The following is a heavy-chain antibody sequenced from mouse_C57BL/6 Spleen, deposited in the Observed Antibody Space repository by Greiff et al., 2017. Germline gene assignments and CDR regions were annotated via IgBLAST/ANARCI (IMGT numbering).Heavy chain of an antibody. J-gene: IGHJ4*01. CDR1: GFNIKDDY. CDR3: TSFTTDY. D-gene: IGHD1-1*01. Sequence: VQLKESGAELVRPGASVKLSCTASGFNIKDDYMHWVKQRPEQGLEWIGWIDPENGDTEYASKFQGKATITADTSSNTAYLQLSSLTSEDTAVYYCTSFTTDYWGQGTSVTVSS. CDR2: IDPENGDT. V-gene: IGHV14-4*01.